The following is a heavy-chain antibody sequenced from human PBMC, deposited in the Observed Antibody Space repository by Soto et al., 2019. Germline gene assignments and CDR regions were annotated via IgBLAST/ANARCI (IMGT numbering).Heavy chain of an antibody. CDR3: VRDQWYTFDI. CDR1: GFTFSSYS. Sequence: EVRLVESGGGLVQPGGSLRVSCAASGFTFSSYSVNWVRQAPGKGLEWVSYIRSSTSTISYADSVKGRFTISSDNAKNSLYLQMNSLRAEDTAGYHCVRDQWYTFDIWGQWTMVTVSS. J-gene: IGHJ3*02. CDR2: IRSSTSTI. V-gene: IGHV3-48*01. D-gene: IGHD1-20*01.